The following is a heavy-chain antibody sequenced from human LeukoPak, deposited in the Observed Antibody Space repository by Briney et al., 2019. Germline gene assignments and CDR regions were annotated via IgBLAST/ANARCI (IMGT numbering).Heavy chain of an antibody. CDR2: ISNDGKTT. CDR1: GFTFSIYG. J-gene: IGHJ5*02. CDR3: TKEGLPSGSFCSAWFDP. Sequence: GGSLRLSCAASGFTFSIYGTHWVRHAPGKGLEWVAVISNDGKTTYYADSVKGRFTISRDNSKNTLYLQMNSLRAQDTAVYYCTKEGLPSGSFCSAWFDPWGQGTLVTVSS. V-gene: IGHV3-30*18. D-gene: IGHD3-10*01.